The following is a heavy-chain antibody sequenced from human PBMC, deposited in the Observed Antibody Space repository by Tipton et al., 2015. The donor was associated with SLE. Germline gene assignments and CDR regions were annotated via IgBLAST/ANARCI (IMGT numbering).Heavy chain of an antibody. V-gene: IGHV4-30-4*08. D-gene: IGHD2-2*01. Sequence: TLSLTCTVSGGSISSGDYYWSWIRQPPGKGLEWIGYIYYSGSTYYNPSLKSRVTISVDTSKNQFSLKLSSVTAADTAVYYCASRGARYCSSTSCQSVAFDIWGQGTMVTVSS. CDR3: ASRGARYCSSTSCQSVAFDI. CDR1: GGSISSGDYY. CDR2: IYYSGST. J-gene: IGHJ3*02.